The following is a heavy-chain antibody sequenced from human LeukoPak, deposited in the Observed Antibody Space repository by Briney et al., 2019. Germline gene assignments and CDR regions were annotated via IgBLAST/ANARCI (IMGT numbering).Heavy chain of an antibody. CDR2: IYYSGST. V-gene: IGHV4-59*02. CDR3: AREPQDRDYYFDY. Sequence: SVTLSFTSTVSGVSVCSNYWSWIRQPPGQGLEWRGYIYYSGSTNYNPSLKSGVTISVDTSKNQFSLKLSSVTAADTAVYYCAREPQDRDYYFDYWGQGTLVTVSS. J-gene: IGHJ4*02. CDR1: GVSVCSNY.